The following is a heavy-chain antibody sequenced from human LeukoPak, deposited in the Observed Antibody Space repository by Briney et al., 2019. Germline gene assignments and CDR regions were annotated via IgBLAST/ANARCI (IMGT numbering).Heavy chain of an antibody. CDR2: IGSTRHFR. CDR3: ARSCDGDCYSYY. J-gene: IGHJ4*02. Sequence: NPGGSLRLSCAASGFTFSNYSMNWVRQAPGKGLEWVSSIGSTRHFRYYADSLKRRVTISRDNAKNSLYLQMGSLRVEDTAVYYCARSCDGDCYSYYWLQATLVTDCS. D-gene: IGHD2-21*02. V-gene: IGHV3-21*01. CDR1: GFTFSNYS.